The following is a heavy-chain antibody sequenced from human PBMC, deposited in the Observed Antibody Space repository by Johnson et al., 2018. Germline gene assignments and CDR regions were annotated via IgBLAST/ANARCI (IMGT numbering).Heavy chain of an antibody. Sequence: VQLVQSGAEVKKPGESLKIPCKGSGYSFNNCWICWVRQITGKGLEWMPSIYPGDSDTTYGPPFQGQVTIAAAGSIRTAYLQWSSLKATDPAMCSCARLSTGSHWYFGPWGRGTLVTVSS. CDR1: GYSFNNCW. D-gene: IGHD2/OR15-2a*01. J-gene: IGHJ2*01. V-gene: IGHV5-51*03. CDR3: ARLSTGSHWYFGP. CDR2: IYPGDSDT.